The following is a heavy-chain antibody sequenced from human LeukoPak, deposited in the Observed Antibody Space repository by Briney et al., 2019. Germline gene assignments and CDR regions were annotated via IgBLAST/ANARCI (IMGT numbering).Heavy chain of an antibody. CDR3: ATRSTSNSSSWYQYYYYYMDV. Sequence: SETLSLTCTVSGGSISSHYWSWIRQPPGKGLEWIGYIYYSGSTNYNPSLKSRVTISVDTSKNQFSLKLSSVTAADTAVYYCATRSTSNSSSWYQYYYYYMDVWGKGTTVTVSS. D-gene: IGHD6-13*01. J-gene: IGHJ6*03. V-gene: IGHV4-59*11. CDR2: IYYSGST. CDR1: GGSISSHY.